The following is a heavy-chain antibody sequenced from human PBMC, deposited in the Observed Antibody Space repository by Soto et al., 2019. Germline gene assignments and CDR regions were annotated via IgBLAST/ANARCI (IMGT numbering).Heavy chain of an antibody. J-gene: IGHJ6*02. CDR2: INPNSGGT. V-gene: IGHV1-2*02. Sequence: ASVKVSCKASGYTFTDYYMHWVRQAPGQGLEWMGWINPNSGGTNYAQKFQGRVTMTRDTSISTAYMELSRLRSDDTAVYYCARVRFGGSYGMDVWGQGTTVTVSS. D-gene: IGHD3-10*01. CDR3: ARVRFGGSYGMDV. CDR1: GYTFTDYY.